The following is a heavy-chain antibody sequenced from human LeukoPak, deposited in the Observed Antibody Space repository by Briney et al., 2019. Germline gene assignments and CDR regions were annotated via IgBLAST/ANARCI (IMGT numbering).Heavy chain of an antibody. Sequence: GGSLRLSCADSGFLFSNSWMAWVRQAPGRGLEWLANINQDGSAKTCVDSVKGRFTISRDNSKNTLYLQMNSLRAEDTAVYYCARDFCSGGSCYPDAFDIWGQGTMVTVSS. V-gene: IGHV3-7*01. CDR2: INQDGSAK. CDR3: ARDFCSGGSCYPDAFDI. D-gene: IGHD2-15*01. CDR1: GFLFSNSW. J-gene: IGHJ3*02.